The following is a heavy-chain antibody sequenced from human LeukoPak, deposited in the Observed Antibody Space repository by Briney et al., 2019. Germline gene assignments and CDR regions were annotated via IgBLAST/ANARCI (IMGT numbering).Heavy chain of an antibody. Sequence: GGSLRLSCAASGFTFSGSAIHWVRQSSGKGLEWVGQIDKKDKGYATATAYAASVKGRFTISRDDSINTAYLQMKSLKTEDTALYYCTRDSGTYNWSDPWGQGDLVTVSS. CDR3: TRDSGTYNWSDP. CDR1: GFTFSGSA. J-gene: IGHJ5*02. D-gene: IGHD1-26*01. CDR2: IDKKDKGYATAT. V-gene: IGHV3-73*01.